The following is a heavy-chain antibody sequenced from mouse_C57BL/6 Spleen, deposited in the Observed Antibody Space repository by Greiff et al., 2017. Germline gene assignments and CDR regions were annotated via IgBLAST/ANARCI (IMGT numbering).Heavy chain of an antibody. V-gene: IGHV3-6*01. CDR2: ISYDGSN. D-gene: IGHD4-1*01. Sequence: EVKLMESGPGLVKPSQSLSLTCSVTGYSITSGYYWNWIRQFPGNKLEWMGYISYDGSNNYNPSLKNRISITRDTSKNQFFLKLNSVTTEDTATYYCARGGTLGRHYWGQGTTLTVSS. CDR3: ARGGTLGRHY. CDR1: GYSITSGYY. J-gene: IGHJ2*01.